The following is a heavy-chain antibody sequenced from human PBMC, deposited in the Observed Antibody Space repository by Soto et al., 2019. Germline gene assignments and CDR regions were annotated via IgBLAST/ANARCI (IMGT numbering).Heavy chain of an antibody. J-gene: IGHJ6*02. V-gene: IGHV3-64D*08. Sequence: GGSLRLSCSASGFTFSSYAMHWVRQAPGKGLEYVSAISSNGGSTYYADSVKGRFTISRDNSKNTLYLQMSSLRAEDTAVYYCVKDLGSSSGWYRGYYYYYGMDVWGQGTTVTVSS. CDR1: GFTFSSYA. CDR2: ISSNGGST. D-gene: IGHD6-19*01. CDR3: VKDLGSSSGWYRGYYYYYGMDV.